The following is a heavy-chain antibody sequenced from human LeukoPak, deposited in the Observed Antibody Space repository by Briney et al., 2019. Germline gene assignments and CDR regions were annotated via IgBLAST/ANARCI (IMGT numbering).Heavy chain of an antibody. CDR3: AADWGDYGSGSYYYYYYMDV. D-gene: IGHD3-10*01. Sequence: GTSVKVSCKASGFTFTSSAVQWVRQARGQRLEWIGWIVVGSGNTNYAQKFQERVTITRDMSTSTAYMELSSLRSEDTAVYYCAADWGDYGSGSYYYYYYMDVWGKGTTVTVSS. CDR1: GFTFTSSA. CDR2: IVVGSGNT. J-gene: IGHJ6*03. V-gene: IGHV1-58*01.